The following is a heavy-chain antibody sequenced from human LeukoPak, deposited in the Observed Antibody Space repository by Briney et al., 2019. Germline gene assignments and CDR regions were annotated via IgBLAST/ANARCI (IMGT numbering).Heavy chain of an antibody. J-gene: IGHJ3*02. CDR1: GGSISSSNW. CDR3: AEVRGAFDI. Sequence: PSETLSLTCAVSGGSISSSNWWSWVRQPPGKGLEWIGEIYHSGSTNYDPSLKSRVTISVDKSKSQLSLKLSSVTAADTAVYYCAEVRGAFDIWGQGTMVTVSS. D-gene: IGHD3-10*01. CDR2: IYHSGST. V-gene: IGHV4-4*02.